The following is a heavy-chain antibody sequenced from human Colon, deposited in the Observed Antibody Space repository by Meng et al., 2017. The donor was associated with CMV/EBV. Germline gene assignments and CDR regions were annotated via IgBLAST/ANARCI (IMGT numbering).Heavy chain of an antibody. Sequence: QVQLVQSGTEVKKPXXSVKVSCKTSGYTFTGYFMDWVRQAPGQGLEWMGRSNPNSGATNYAQKFQGRVTMTRDTSINTAYMELSGLRSDDTAVYYCATLSGGDFDYWGQGTLVTVSS. CDR2: SNPNSGAT. D-gene: IGHD1-26*01. J-gene: IGHJ4*02. CDR1: GYTFTGYF. V-gene: IGHV1-2*02. CDR3: ATLSGGDFDY.